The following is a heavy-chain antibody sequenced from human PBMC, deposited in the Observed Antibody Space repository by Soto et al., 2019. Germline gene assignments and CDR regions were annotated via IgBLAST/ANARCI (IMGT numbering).Heavy chain of an antibody. D-gene: IGHD2-2*01. V-gene: IGHV3-23*01. Sequence: SGGSLRLSCAASGFTFSSYAMSWVRQAPGKGLEWVSAISGSGGSTYYADSVKGRFTISRDNSKNTLYLQMNSLRAEDTAVYYCAKGPIVVVPAAITRAFDPWGQGTLVTVSS. CDR2: ISGSGGST. J-gene: IGHJ5*02. CDR3: AKGPIVVVPAAITRAFDP. CDR1: GFTFSSYA.